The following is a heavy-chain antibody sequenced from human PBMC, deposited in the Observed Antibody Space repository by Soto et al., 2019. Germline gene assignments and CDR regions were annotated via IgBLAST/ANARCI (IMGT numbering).Heavy chain of an antibody. CDR3: ARDSGSGRSTFDY. Sequence: TSETLSLTCTVSGGSISSYYWSWIRQPPGKGLEWIGYIYYSGSTNYNPSLKSRVTISVDTSKNQFSLKLSSVTAADTAVYYCARDSGSGRSTFDYWGQGTLVTVSS. V-gene: IGHV4-59*01. J-gene: IGHJ4*02. D-gene: IGHD3-10*01. CDR2: IYYSGST. CDR1: GGSISSYY.